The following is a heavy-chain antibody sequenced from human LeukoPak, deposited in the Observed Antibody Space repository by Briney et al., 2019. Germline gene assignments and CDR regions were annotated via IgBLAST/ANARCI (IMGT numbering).Heavy chain of an antibody. D-gene: IGHD3-3*01. Sequence: SQTLSLTCAVSGGSISSGGYSWSWIRQPLGKGLEWIGYIYHSGSTYYNPSLKSRVTISVDRSKNQFSLKLSSVTAADTAVYYCARGGYYAPSKPYNWFDPWGQGTLVTVSS. J-gene: IGHJ5*02. CDR3: ARGGYYAPSKPYNWFDP. V-gene: IGHV4-30-2*01. CDR2: IYHSGST. CDR1: GGSISSGGYS.